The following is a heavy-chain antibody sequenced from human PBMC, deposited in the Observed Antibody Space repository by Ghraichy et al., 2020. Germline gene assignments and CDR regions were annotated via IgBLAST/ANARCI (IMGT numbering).Heavy chain of an antibody. V-gene: IGHV4-30-2*01. CDR3: ARGGPVAGINWFDP. D-gene: IGHD6-19*01. J-gene: IGHJ5*02. Sequence: SQTLSLTCAVSGGSISSGGYSWSWIRQPPGKGLEWIGYIYHSGSTYYNPSLKSRVTISVDRSKNQFSLKLSSVTAADTAVYYCARGGPVAGINWFDPWGQGTLVTVSS. CDR2: IYHSGST. CDR1: GGSISSGGYS.